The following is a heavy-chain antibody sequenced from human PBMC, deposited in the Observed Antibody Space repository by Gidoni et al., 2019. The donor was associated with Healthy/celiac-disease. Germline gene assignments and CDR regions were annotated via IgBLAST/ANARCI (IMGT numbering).Heavy chain of an antibody. CDR1: GFPFSSYA. D-gene: IGHD3-22*01. Sequence: QVQLVESGGGVVQPGRSLRLSCAASGFPFSSYAMHWVRQAPGKGLEWVAVISYDGSNKYYADSVKGRFTISRDNSKNTLYLQMNSLRAEDTAVYYCARETGSTYYYDSSGYSDAFDIWGQGTMVTVSS. V-gene: IGHV3-30*04. CDR3: ARETGSTYYYDSSGYSDAFDI. J-gene: IGHJ3*02. CDR2: ISYDGSNK.